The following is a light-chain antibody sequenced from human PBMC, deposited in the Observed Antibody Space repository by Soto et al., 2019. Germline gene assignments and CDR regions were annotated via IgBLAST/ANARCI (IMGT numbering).Light chain of an antibody. V-gene: IGLV2-14*03. Sequence: QSALTQPASVSGSPGQSITISCTGTSSDVGGYNFVSWYQQHPGKAPKLMIYDVTNRPSGVSNCFSGSKSGNTASLTISGLQAEDEAHYYCSSYTSTNTQLFGGGTKVTV. CDR1: SSDVGGYNF. J-gene: IGLJ2*01. CDR3: SSYTSTNTQL. CDR2: DVT.